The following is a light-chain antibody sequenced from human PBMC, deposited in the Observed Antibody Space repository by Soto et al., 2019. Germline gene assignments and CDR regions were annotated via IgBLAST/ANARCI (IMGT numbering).Light chain of an antibody. J-gene: IGLJ1*01. V-gene: IGLV2-8*01. CDR1: SSDVGGFNY. CDR2: EVN. CDR3: SSYAGSNNPPYV. Sequence: QSALTQPPSASGSPGQSVTISCTETSSDVGGFNYVSWHQQHPGKAPKLILYEVNKRPSGVPDRFSGSKSGNTASLTVSGLQAEDEADYYCSSYAGSNNPPYVFGTGTKVTVL.